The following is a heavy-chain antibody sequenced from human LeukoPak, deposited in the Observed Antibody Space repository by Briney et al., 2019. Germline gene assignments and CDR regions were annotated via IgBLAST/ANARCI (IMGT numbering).Heavy chain of an antibody. CDR2: IKEDGSEK. CDR3: ASGLGFGDFNDY. CDR1: GFTFSRYW. J-gene: IGHJ4*02. Sequence: PGGSLRLSCEASGFTFSRYWMSWVRQAPGKGLEWVANIKEDGSEKYYVDSVKGRFTISRDNAKNSLYLQMNSLRAEDTAVYYCASGLGFGDFNDYWGQGTLVTVSS. V-gene: IGHV3-7*01. D-gene: IGHD3-10*01.